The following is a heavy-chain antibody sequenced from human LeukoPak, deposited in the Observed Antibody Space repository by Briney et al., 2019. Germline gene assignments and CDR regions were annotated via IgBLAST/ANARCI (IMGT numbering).Heavy chain of an antibody. D-gene: IGHD3-3*01. J-gene: IGHJ2*01. CDR2: ISASGST. CDR3: ARGGDTSGYYGTNWFFDL. CDR1: GGSISRSC. V-gene: IGHV4-4*07. Sequence: PSETLSLTCTVSGGSISRSCWSWIRQPGGKGLEWIGRISASGSTNYTPSLKSRVTMSVDTSKNQSALRQSSVPAADTAVYYCARGGDTSGYYGTNWFFDLWGRGTLVTVSS.